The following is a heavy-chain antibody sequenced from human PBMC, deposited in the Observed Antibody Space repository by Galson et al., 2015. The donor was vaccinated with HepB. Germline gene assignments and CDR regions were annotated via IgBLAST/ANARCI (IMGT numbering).Heavy chain of an antibody. CDR3: ARGPLGRCSTSSCSFDY. V-gene: IGHV3-7*03. D-gene: IGHD2-2*01. Sequence: SLRLSCAASGFTFRTYWMSWVRQVPGKGLEWVANIKQDGSEKYYVDSVKGRFTISRDNAENSLYLQMNSLRAEDTAVYYCARGPLGRCSTSSCSFDYWGQGILVTV. CDR1: GFTFRTYW. J-gene: IGHJ4*02. CDR2: IKQDGSEK.